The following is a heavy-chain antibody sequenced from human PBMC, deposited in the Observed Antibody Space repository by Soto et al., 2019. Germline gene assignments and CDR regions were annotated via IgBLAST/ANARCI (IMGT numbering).Heavy chain of an antibody. CDR1: GFTFSSYA. D-gene: IGHD2-15*01. CDR3: AKLEVVVVAATFDY. Sequence: GGSLRLSCAASGFTFSSYAMSWVRQAPGKGLEWVSAISGSGGSTYYADSVKGRFTISRDNSKNTLYLQMNSLGAEDTAVYYCAKLEVVVVAATFDYWGQGTLVTVSS. V-gene: IGHV3-23*01. J-gene: IGHJ4*02. CDR2: ISGSGGST.